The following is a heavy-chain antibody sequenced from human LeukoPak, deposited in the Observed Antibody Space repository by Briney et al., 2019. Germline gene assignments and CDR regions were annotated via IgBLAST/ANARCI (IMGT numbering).Heavy chain of an antibody. CDR1: GGSISSSSYY. D-gene: IGHD6-6*01. Sequence: PTEALSLTCTVSGGSISSSSYYWGWIRQPPGKGLEWIGSIYYSGSTYYNPSLKSRATISVDTSKNQSSLKLSSVTAADTAVYYCVRVVREYSTSSRDYWGQGTLV. CDR3: VRVVREYSTSSRDY. CDR2: IYYSGST. J-gene: IGHJ4*02. V-gene: IGHV4-39*01.